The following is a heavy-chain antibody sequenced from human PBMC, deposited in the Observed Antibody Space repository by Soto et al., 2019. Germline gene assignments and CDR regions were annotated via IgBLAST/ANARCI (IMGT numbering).Heavy chain of an antibody. Sequence: QVQLVQSGTEVKKPGASVKVSCKASGYTFTSHDINWVRQATGQGLEWMGWMNPNSGNTGYAQKFQGRVTMTRNTSISTAYMELSILRSEDTAVYYCARWDYGVYARFDYWGQGTLVTVSS. CDR3: ARWDYGVYARFDY. CDR2: MNPNSGNT. V-gene: IGHV1-8*01. J-gene: IGHJ4*02. D-gene: IGHD4-17*01. CDR1: GYTFTSHD.